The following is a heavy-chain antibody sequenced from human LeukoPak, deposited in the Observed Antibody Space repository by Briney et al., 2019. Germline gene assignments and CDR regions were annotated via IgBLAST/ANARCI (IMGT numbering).Heavy chain of an antibody. CDR2: IIPIFDTA. Sequence: GASVKVSCKASGYTFTSYGISWVRQAPGQGLEWMGGIIPIFDTANYAQKFQGRVTISTDGSTNTAYMELSSLRSEDTAVYYCARGTLGDILTGSYDYWGQGTLVTVSS. CDR1: GYTFTSYG. D-gene: IGHD3-9*01. V-gene: IGHV1-69*05. CDR3: ARGTLGDILTGSYDY. J-gene: IGHJ4*02.